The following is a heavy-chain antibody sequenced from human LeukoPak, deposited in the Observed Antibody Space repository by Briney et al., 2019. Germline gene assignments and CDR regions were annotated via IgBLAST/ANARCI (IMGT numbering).Heavy chain of an antibody. CDR3: ARGVHVRKYDSNHNCFDP. Sequence: WASVKVSCKASGYTFTSYAMNWVRQAPGQGLEWMGLINPGGGSTNYAQKFQGRVTVTRDMSTSTVYMELSSLRSDDTAVYYCARGVHVRKYDSNHNCFDPWGQGTLVTVSS. CDR1: GYTFTSYA. J-gene: IGHJ5*02. V-gene: IGHV1-46*01. D-gene: IGHD3-22*01. CDR2: INPGGGST.